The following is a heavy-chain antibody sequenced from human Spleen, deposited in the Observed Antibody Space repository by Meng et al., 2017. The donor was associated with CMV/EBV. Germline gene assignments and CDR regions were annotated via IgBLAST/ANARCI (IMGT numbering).Heavy chain of an antibody. Sequence: SGFTFNTYTMSWVRKAPGKGLEWVSSISASSDTYYADSVKGRFIISRDNSRNALFLQMNSLRAEDTAIYYCAKVPTYLNILTGFPVDYWGQGTLVTVSS. J-gene: IGHJ4*02. V-gene: IGHV3-23*01. CDR1: GFTFNTYT. CDR3: AKVPTYLNILTGFPVDY. CDR2: ISASSDT. D-gene: IGHD3-9*01.